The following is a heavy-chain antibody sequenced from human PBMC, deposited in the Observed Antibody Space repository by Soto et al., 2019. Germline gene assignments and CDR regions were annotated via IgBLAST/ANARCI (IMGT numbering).Heavy chain of an antibody. V-gene: IGHV4-39*01. Sequence: QLQLQESGPGLVKPSETLSLTCSVSDDSINSDKYYWGWIRQPPGKGLEWIGSIYYRGNAYYNPYLQTRVTLSLDKSKSQFSLKLNSVTAADSAVYFCARLEGLATISYYFDFWGPGALVTVSS. J-gene: IGHJ4*02. CDR2: IYYRGNA. CDR1: DDSINSDKYY. D-gene: IGHD3-9*01. CDR3: ARLEGLATISYYFDF.